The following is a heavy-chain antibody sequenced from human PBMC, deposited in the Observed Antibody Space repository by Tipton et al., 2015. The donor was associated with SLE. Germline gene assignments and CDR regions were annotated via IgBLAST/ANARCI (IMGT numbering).Heavy chain of an antibody. Sequence: TLSLTCAVYGGSFSGYYWSWIRQSPGKGLEWIGEINHSGSTNYNPSLKSRVTISVDTSKKQFSLKVSSVTAADTAVYYCAKIYSKGAFDIWGQGTMVTVSS. D-gene: IGHD2-21*01. CDR1: GGSFSGYY. V-gene: IGHV4-34*01. CDR3: AKIYSKGAFDI. J-gene: IGHJ3*02. CDR2: INHSGST.